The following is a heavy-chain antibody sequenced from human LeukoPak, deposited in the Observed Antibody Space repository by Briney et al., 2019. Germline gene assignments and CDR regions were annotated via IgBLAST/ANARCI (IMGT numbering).Heavy chain of an antibody. CDR1: GYTFTSYG. CDR2: ISAYNGNT. D-gene: IGHD5-18*01. Sequence: ASVKVSCKASGYTFTSYGISWVRQAPGQGLKWMGWISAYNGNTNYAQNLPGRVTVTTDTSTSTAYMELRSMRTEEPAVYYEARGISYSYGYYFDYWGQGTLVTVSS. V-gene: IGHV1-18*01. CDR3: ARGISYSYGYYFDY. J-gene: IGHJ4*02.